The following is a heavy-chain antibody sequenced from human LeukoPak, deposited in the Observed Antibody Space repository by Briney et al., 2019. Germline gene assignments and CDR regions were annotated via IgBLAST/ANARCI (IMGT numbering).Heavy chain of an antibody. CDR3: ARGFDGDSLFDY. CDR2: IKQDGSEK. CDR1: GFTFSSYW. V-gene: IGHV3-7*01. J-gene: IGHJ4*02. Sequence: GGSLRLSCAASGFTFSSYWMSWVRQAPGKGLEWVANIKQDGSEKYYVDSVKGRFTISRDNAKNSLYLQMHSMRAEDTAMYYCARGFDGDSLFDYWGQGTLVTVSS. D-gene: IGHD4-17*01.